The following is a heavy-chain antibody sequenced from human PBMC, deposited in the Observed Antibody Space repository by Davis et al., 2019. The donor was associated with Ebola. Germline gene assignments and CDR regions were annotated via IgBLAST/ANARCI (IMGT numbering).Heavy chain of an antibody. CDR1: GFTFSSYG. J-gene: IGHJ4*02. V-gene: IGHV3-33*08. CDR3: ARMERYSSSWYFDY. D-gene: IGHD6-13*01. CDR2: IWYDGSNK. Sequence: GESLKISCAASGFTFSSYGMHWVRQAPGKGLEWVAVIWYDGSNKYYADSVKGRFTISRDNSKNTLYLQMNSLRAEDTAVYYCARMERYSSSWYFDYWGQGTLVTVSS.